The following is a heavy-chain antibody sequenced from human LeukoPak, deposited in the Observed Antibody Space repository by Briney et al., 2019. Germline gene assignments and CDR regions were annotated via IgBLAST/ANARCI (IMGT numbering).Heavy chain of an antibody. CDR3: ARAPTTVTKYTLPYYYYGMDV. J-gene: IGHJ6*02. CDR2: IWYDGSNE. CDR1: GFTFSSYG. V-gene: IGHV3-33*01. Sequence: GRSLRLSCAASGFTFSSYGMHWVRQAPGKGLEWVAVIWYDGSNEYYADSVKGRFTISRDNSKNTLYLQMNSLRAEDTAVYYCARAPTTVTKYTLPYYYYGMDVWGQGTTVTVSS. D-gene: IGHD4-17*01.